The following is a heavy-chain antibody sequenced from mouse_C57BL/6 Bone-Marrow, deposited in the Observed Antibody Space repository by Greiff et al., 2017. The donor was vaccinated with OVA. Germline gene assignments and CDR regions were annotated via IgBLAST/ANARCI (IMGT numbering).Heavy chain of an antibody. D-gene: IGHD1-2*01. CDR2: IDPEDGDT. CDR3: TTAISDMDY. CDR1: GFNITGYW. V-gene: IGHV14-1*01. Sequence: EVQLQQSGAELVRPGASVKLSCTASGFNITGYWMHWVKQRPEQGLEWIGRIDPEDGDTDYAPKFQGKATLTVDTSSNTAYLQLSSLTSEDSAADYFTTAISDMDYGGQGTSVTVTS. J-gene: IGHJ4*01.